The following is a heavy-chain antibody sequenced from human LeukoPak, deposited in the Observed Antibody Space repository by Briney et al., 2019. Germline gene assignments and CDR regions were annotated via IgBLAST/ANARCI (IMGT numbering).Heavy chain of an antibody. V-gene: IGHV4-34*01. J-gene: IGHJ4*02. CDR1: GGSFSGCY. CDR3: ARGVVPAAHDY. Sequence: SETLSLTCAVSGGSFSGCYWRWIRQPPGQGLEWIGEINHSGSTNYNPSLKSRVTISVDTSKNQFSLKLSSVTAADTAVYYCARGVVPAAHDYWGQGTLVTVSS. D-gene: IGHD2-2*01. CDR2: INHSGST.